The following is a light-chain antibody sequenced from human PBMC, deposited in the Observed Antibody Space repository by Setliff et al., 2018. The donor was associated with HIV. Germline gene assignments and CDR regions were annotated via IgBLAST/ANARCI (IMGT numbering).Light chain of an antibody. Sequence: QSALTQPPSVSGSPGQSVTISCPGTSSDVGSYNRVSWYQQPPGTAPKLMIYEVTNRPSGVPDRFSGSKSGNTASLTISGLQAEDEADYYCSSYTSISTYGVGTGTKVTVL. CDR3: SSYTSISTYG. CDR1: SSDVGSYNR. V-gene: IGLV2-18*02. J-gene: IGLJ1*01. CDR2: EVT.